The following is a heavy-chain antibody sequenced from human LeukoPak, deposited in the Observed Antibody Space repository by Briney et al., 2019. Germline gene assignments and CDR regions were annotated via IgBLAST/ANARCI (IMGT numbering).Heavy chain of an antibody. J-gene: IGHJ4*02. CDR2: ISDDGSNI. V-gene: IGHV3-30*04. Sequence: PGGSLRLSCAASGFTFSGYGMHWVRLAPGVGLQWIAFISDDGSNIDYAVSVKGRFTITRDNSKTTLFLEMRSLRTEDTAVYYCARGEVVTASPLDFWGQGTLVTVSS. CDR3: ARGEVVTASPLDF. D-gene: IGHD2-21*02. CDR1: GFTFSGYG.